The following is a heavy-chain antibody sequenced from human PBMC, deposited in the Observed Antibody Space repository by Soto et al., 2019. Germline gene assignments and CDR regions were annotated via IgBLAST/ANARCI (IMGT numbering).Heavy chain of an antibody. CDR3: ARTGDYVFYFDY. Sequence: SETLSLTCTVSGGSISSGGYYWSWIRQHPGKGLEWIGYIYYSGSTYYNPSLKSRVTISVDTSKNQFSLKLSSVTAADTAVYYCARTGDYVFYFDYWGQGTLVTVSS. CDR2: IYYSGST. D-gene: IGHD4-17*01. CDR1: GGSISSGGYY. J-gene: IGHJ4*02. V-gene: IGHV4-31*03.